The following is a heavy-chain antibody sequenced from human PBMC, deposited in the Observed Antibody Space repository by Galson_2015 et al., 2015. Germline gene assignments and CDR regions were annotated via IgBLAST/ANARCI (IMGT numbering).Heavy chain of an antibody. D-gene: IGHD3-16*01. CDR3: ARVFGLPRAWYFDL. CDR1: GFTVSSTY. V-gene: IGHV3-53*01. Sequence: SLRLSCAASGFTVSSTYMSWVRQAPGRGLEWVSLIYPGGETYYAGSVRGRFTISRDHSKNTLDLQMNTLRADDTALYYCARVFGLPRAWYFDLWGRGTLVTASS. CDR2: IYPGGET. J-gene: IGHJ2*01.